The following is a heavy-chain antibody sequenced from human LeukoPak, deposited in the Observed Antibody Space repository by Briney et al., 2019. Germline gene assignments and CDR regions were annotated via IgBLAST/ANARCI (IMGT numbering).Heavy chain of an antibody. V-gene: IGHV3-74*01. Sequence: GGSLSLSCAASGFTFSRYWMHWVRQAPGKGLVWVSGTNKDGRSTRYADSVKGRFTISRDNAKNTLYLQMNSVRAEDTAVYYCARGGPYSSSSCDYWGQGTLVTVSS. J-gene: IGHJ4*02. CDR3: ARGGPYSSSSCDY. D-gene: IGHD6-13*01. CDR1: GFTFSRYW. CDR2: TNKDGRST.